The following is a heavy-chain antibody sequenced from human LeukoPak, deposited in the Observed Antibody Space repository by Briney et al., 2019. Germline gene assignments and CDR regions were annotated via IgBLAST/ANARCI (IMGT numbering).Heavy chain of an antibody. CDR1: GGSISSYY. CDR2: IYYSGST. V-gene: IGHV4-59*08. J-gene: IGHJ4*02. CDR3: ARHGWSYSSSPFDY. Sequence: PSETLSLTCTVSGGSISSYYCSWIRQPPAQGLEWIGYIYYSGSTNYNPSLKSRVTISVDTSKNQFSLKLSSVTAADTAVYYCARHGWSYSSSPFDYWGQGTLVTVSS. D-gene: IGHD6-6*01.